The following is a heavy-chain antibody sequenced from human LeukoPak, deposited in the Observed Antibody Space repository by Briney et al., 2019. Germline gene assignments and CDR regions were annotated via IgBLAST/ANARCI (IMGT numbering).Heavy chain of an antibody. V-gene: IGHV5-51*01. D-gene: IGHD6-13*01. CDR1: GYTFTDHW. CDR2: VYPLDSDA. CDR3: ARRLAAPDSSDGFDI. J-gene: IGHJ3*02. Sequence: GESLQVSCQASGYTFTDHWIGWVRQMPGRGLEWMGIVYPLDSDARYSPSFQGQVTISADKSRNTAHLQWSSLKASDSAMYYCARRLAAPDSSDGFDIWGQGTMVTVSS.